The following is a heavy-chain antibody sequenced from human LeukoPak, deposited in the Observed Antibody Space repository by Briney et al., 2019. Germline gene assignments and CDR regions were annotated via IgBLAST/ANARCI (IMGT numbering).Heavy chain of an antibody. CDR3: AREAVIGEKYFDL. V-gene: IGHV3-21*04. J-gene: IGHJ2*01. CDR2: ISSSSSYT. D-gene: IGHD2-21*01. Sequence: GGSLRLSCAASGFTFSSYSMNWVRQAPGKGLEWVSSISSSSSYTTYADSVKGRFTISRDNAKNSLYLQTNSLRAEDTAVYYCAREAVIGEKYFDLWGRGTLVTVSS. CDR1: GFTFSSYS.